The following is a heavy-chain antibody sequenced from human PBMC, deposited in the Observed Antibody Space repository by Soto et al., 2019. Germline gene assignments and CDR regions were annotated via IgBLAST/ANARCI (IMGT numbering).Heavy chain of an antibody. D-gene: IGHD3-10*01. CDR2: IYYSGST. CDR1: GGSISSYY. J-gene: IGHJ4*02. CDR3: ASTLWFGELYTFDY. V-gene: IGHV4-59*01. Sequence: SETLSLTCTVSGGSISSYYWSWIRQPPGKGLEWIGYIYYSGSTNYNPSLKSRVTISVDTSKNQFSLKLSSVTAADPAVYYCASTLWFGELYTFDYWGQGTLVTVSS.